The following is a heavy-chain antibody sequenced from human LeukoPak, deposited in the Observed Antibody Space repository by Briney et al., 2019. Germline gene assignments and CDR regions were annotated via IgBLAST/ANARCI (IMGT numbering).Heavy chain of an antibody. CDR1: GFTFTSYA. V-gene: IGHV3-23*01. D-gene: IGHD3-10*01. Sequence: GGSLRLSCAASGFTFTSYAINWVRQAPGKGLEWVSAVSGSGANTYYADSVKGRFTISRDNSKNTVYLQMNSLRADDAAVYYCAKGRGSGNRYDFDYWGQGTLVTVSS. CDR2: VSGSGANT. CDR3: AKGRGSGNRYDFDY. J-gene: IGHJ4*02.